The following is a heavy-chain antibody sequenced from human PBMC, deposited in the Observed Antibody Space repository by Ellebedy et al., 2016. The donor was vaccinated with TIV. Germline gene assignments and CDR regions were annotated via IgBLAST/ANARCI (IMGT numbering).Heavy chain of an antibody. CDR2: ISHDGTNK. Sequence: GGSLRLSCAVSGFTFSSYAMHWVRQAPGKGLEWVAVISHDGTNKYYADSVKGRFTISRDKSKNTLYLQMNSLRAEDTAVYYCARGNGHAFDLWGQGTMVTVSS. J-gene: IGHJ3*01. CDR3: ARGNGHAFDL. D-gene: IGHD2-8*01. V-gene: IGHV3-30-3*01. CDR1: GFTFSSYA.